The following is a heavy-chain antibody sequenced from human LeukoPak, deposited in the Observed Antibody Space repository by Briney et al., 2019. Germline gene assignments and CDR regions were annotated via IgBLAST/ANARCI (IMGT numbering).Heavy chain of an antibody. CDR2: IFYSGNS. J-gene: IGHJ6*03. CDR3: ARALGGGYYYYYYMDV. Sequence: SETLSLTCTVSGGSISSSGYYWGWIRQPPGKRLEWIASIFYSGNSYYNPSLKSRVTISVDTSKNQFSLKLSSVTAADTAVYYCARALGGGYYYYYYMDVWGKGTTVTVSS. V-gene: IGHV4-39*07. CDR1: GGSISSSGYY. D-gene: IGHD3-10*01.